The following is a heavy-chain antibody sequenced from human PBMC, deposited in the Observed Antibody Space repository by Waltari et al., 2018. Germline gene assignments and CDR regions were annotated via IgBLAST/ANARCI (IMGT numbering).Heavy chain of an antibody. D-gene: IGHD5-12*01. CDR2: IIPILGIA. Sequence: QVQLVQSGAEVKKPGSSVKVSCKASGGTFSSYAISWVRQATGQGLEWMGGIIPILGIANYAQKFQGRVTITADESTSTAYMELSSLRSEDTAVYYCARSESYSGYDYGGYYYYYMDVWGKGTTVTVSS. CDR3: ARSESYSGYDYGGYYYYYMDV. V-gene: IGHV1-69*04. J-gene: IGHJ6*03. CDR1: GGTFSSYA.